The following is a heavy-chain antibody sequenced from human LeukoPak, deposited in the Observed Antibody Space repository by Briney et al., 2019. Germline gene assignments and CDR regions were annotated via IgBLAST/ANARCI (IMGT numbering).Heavy chain of an antibody. CDR1: GYTFTGYY. Sequence: HWASVKVSCKASGYTFTGYYMHWVRQAPGQGLEWMGWINPNSGGTNYAQKFQGRVTMTRDTSISTAYMELSRLRSDDTAVYYCARDPNGSGSYFAAFDIWGQGTMVTVSS. V-gene: IGHV1-2*02. CDR3: ARDPNGSGSYFAAFDI. D-gene: IGHD3-10*01. J-gene: IGHJ3*02. CDR2: INPNSGGT.